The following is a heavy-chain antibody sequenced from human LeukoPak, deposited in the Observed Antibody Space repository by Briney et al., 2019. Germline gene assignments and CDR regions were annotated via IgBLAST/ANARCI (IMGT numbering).Heavy chain of an antibody. CDR3: ARGRTFDN. CDR2: IYDRGST. Sequence: PSETLSLTCTVSGGSISSYYWSWIRQPPGKGLEWIGNIYDRGSTKYNPSLKSRVTISVDTSKNQFSLRLSSVTTADTAVYYCARGRTFDNWGQGTLVTVSS. J-gene: IGHJ4*02. CDR1: GGSISSYY. V-gene: IGHV4-59*01.